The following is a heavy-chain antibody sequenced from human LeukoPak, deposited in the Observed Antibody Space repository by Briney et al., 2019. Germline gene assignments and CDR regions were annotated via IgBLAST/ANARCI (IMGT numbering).Heavy chain of an antibody. V-gene: IGHV4-61*02. D-gene: IGHD6-25*01. Sequence: TLSLTCTVSGGSLSSSSYYWGWIRQPAGKGLEWIGRIYTSGSTNYNPSLKSRVTMSVDTSKNQFSLKLSSVTAADTAVYYCAREDNSSGNDYWGQGTLVTVSS. CDR2: IYTSGST. CDR3: AREDNSSGNDY. CDR1: GGSLSSSSYY. J-gene: IGHJ4*02.